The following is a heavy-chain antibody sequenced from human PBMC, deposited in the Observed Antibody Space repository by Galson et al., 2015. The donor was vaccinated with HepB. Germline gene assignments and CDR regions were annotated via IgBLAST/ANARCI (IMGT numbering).Heavy chain of an antibody. Sequence: SVKVSCKASGYTFTSYGISWVRQAPGQGLEWMGGIIPIFGTTNYAQKFQGRVTITADESTSTAYMELSSLRSEDTAVYYCARVTCSSTSCYTGDNWFDPWGQGTLVTVSS. CDR1: GYTFTSYG. CDR2: IIPIFGTT. CDR3: ARVTCSSTSCYTGDNWFDP. V-gene: IGHV1-69*13. D-gene: IGHD2-2*02. J-gene: IGHJ5*02.